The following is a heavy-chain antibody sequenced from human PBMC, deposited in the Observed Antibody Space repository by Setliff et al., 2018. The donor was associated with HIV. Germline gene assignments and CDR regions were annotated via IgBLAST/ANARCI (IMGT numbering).Heavy chain of an antibody. D-gene: IGHD2-21*02. J-gene: IGHJ6*02. CDR1: GYSISSSSCY. CDR2: IYYSGST. CDR3: ARDYCGGDCYFPYYYYGMDV. Sequence: PSETLSLTCAVSGYSISSSSCYWGWIRQPPGKGLEWIGSIYYSGSTYYNPSLKSRVTISVDTSKNQFSLKLSSVTAADTAVYYCARDYCGGDCYFPYYYYGMDVWGQGTTVTVSS. V-gene: IGHV4-39*07.